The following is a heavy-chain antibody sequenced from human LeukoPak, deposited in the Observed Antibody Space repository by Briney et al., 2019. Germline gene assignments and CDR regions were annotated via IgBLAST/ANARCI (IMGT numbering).Heavy chain of an antibody. D-gene: IGHD3-10*01. J-gene: IGHJ4*02. V-gene: IGHV4-34*01. CDR3: ARGRGLYYYGSGSRRNYFDY. Sequence: PSETLSLTCAVYGGSFIGYYWSWIRQPPGEGLEWIGENNHSGSTNYNPSLKSRVTISVDTSKNQFSLKLSSVTAADTAVYYCARGRGLYYYGSGSRRNYFDYWGQGTLVTVSS. CDR1: GGSFIGYY. CDR2: NNHSGST.